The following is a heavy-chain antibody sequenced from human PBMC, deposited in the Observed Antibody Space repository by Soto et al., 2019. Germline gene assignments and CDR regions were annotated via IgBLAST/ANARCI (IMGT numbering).Heavy chain of an antibody. D-gene: IGHD1-7*01. J-gene: IGHJ4*02. Sequence: SETLSLTCTVSGGSISSYYWSWIRQPPGKGLERIGYIYYSGSTNYNPSLKSRVTISVDTSKNQFSLKLSSVTAADSVVYYCARDGRTGTTAGFDHWGQGTLVTSPQ. CDR2: IYYSGST. CDR1: GGSISSYY. CDR3: ARDGRTGTTAGFDH. V-gene: IGHV4-59*01.